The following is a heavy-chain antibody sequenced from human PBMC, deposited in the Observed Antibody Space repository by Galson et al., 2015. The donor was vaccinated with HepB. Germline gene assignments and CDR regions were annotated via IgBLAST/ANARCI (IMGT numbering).Heavy chain of an antibody. Sequence: SCAASGFAFNSHHMHWVRQAPGQGLEWVAAISFDGSNEFYADSVKGRFTVSRDNSKSMLYLQMSSLRFEDTALYYCVKEQTNHYFDYWGQGTLITVSS. V-gene: IGHV3-30*04. CDR3: VKEQTNHYFDY. D-gene: IGHD1-14*01. CDR1: GFAFNSHH. CDR2: ISFDGSNE. J-gene: IGHJ4*02.